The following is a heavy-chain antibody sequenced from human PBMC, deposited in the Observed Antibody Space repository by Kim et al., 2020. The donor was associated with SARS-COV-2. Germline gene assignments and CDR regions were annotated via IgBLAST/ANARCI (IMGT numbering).Heavy chain of an antibody. D-gene: IGHD1-1*01. CDR3: ARQVEYWYFDL. J-gene: IGHJ2*01. CDR1: GGSISSTGYY. V-gene: IGHV4-39*01. Sequence: SETLSLTCTVSGGSISSTGYYWGWIRQPPGKGPEWIGSMYYSGTTYYNPSLKSRVTISVDTSKNQFSLKLSSVTAADTAVYYCARQVEYWYFDLWGRGTLVTVSS. CDR2: MYYSGTT.